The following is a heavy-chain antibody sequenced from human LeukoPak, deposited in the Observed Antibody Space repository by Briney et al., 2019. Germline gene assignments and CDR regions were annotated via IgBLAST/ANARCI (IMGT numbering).Heavy chain of an antibody. Sequence: PGGSLRLSCAASGFTFSSYSMNWVRQAPGKGLEWVSSISSSSSYIYYADSVKGRFTISSDNAKNSLYLQMNSLRAEDTAVYYCARERMTDCSSTSCYIAFFDYWGQGTLVTVSS. CDR3: ARERMTDCSSTSCYIAFFDY. CDR1: GFTFSSYS. D-gene: IGHD2-2*02. J-gene: IGHJ4*02. CDR2: ISSSSSYI. V-gene: IGHV3-21*01.